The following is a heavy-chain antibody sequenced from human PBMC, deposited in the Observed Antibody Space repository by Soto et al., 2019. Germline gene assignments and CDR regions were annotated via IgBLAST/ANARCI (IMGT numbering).Heavy chain of an antibody. J-gene: IGHJ4*02. CDR2: VYYSGST. CDR3: SREPLT. Sequence: QVQLQESGPGLVKPSQTLSLTCTVSGGSISSGGYYGSGIRQHPGKGLAWIGDVYYSGSTYYNPSRKSRVTISVDTSKNQSSLKLSSVTAADTAVYYCSREPLTWGQGTLVTVSS. CDR1: GGSISSGGYY. V-gene: IGHV4-31*03.